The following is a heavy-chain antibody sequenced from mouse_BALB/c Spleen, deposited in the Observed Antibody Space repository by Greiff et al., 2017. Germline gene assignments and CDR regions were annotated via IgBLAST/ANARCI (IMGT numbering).Heavy chain of an antibody. CDR3: ARALYYDGLRYFDY. V-gene: IGHV2-4-1*01. Sequence: QVQLKESGPGLVQPSQSLSITCTVSGFSLTSYGVHWVRQSPGKGLEWLGVIWSGGSTDYNAAFISRLSISKDNSKSQVFFKMNSLQADDTAIYYCARALYYDGLRYFDYWGQGTTLTVSS. J-gene: IGHJ2*01. CDR2: IWSGGST. CDR1: GFSLTSYG. D-gene: IGHD2-4*01.